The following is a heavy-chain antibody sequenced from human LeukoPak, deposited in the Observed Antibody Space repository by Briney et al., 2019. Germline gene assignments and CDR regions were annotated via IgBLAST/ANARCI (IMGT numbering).Heavy chain of an antibody. V-gene: IGHV3-7*01. CDR1: GFTFSSYW. D-gene: IGHD3-10*01. Sequence: PGGSLRLPCAASGFTFSSYWMSWVRQAPGKGLEWVANIKQDGSEKYYVDSVKGRFTISRDNAKNSLYLQMNSLRAEDTAVYYCARDIVYYYGSGSYGSHYYYYGMDVWGQGTTVTVSS. J-gene: IGHJ6*02. CDR3: ARDIVYYYGSGSYGSHYYYYGMDV. CDR2: IKQDGSEK.